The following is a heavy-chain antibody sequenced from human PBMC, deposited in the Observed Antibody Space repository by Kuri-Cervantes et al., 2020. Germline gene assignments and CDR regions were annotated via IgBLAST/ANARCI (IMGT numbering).Heavy chain of an antibody. J-gene: IGHJ4*02. CDR1: EFTFSSYA. CDR2: ISGSGGST. V-gene: IGHV3-23*01. Sequence: GGSLRLSCAASEFTFSSYAMSWVRQAPGKGLEWVSAISGSGGSTYYADSVKGRFTISRDNSKNTLYLQMNSLRAEDTAVYYCARGGSGVFGVAPSWGQGTLVTVSS. CDR3: ARGGSGVFGVAPS. D-gene: IGHD3-3*01.